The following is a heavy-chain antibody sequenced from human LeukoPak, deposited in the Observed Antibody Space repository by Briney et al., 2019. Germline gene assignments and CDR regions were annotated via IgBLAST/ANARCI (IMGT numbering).Heavy chain of an antibody. V-gene: IGHV1-18*01. CDR2: ISAYNGNT. CDR3: ARDSYIAAADGSRCAFDI. CDR1: GYTFTSYG. J-gene: IGHJ3*02. Sequence: GASVKVSCTASGYTFTSYGISWVRQAPGQGLEWMGWISAYNGNTNYAQKLQGRVTMTTDTSTSTAYMELRSLRSDDTAVYYCARDSYIAAADGSRCAFDIWGQGTMVTVSS. D-gene: IGHD6-13*01.